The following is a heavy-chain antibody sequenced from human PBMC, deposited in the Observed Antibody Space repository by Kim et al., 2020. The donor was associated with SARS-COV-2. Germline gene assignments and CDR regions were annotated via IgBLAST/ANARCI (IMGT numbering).Heavy chain of an antibody. D-gene: IGHD3-22*01. CDR2: IDPSDSYT. J-gene: IGHJ4*02. Sequence: GESLKISCKGSGYRFTTYWITWVRQMPGKGLEWMGRIDPSDSYTNYSPSFQGHVTISADKSISTAYLQWSSLKASDTAMYYCARLPYDSSGYDFDYWGQGTLVTVSS. CDR3: ARLPYDSSGYDFDY. CDR1: GYRFTTYW. V-gene: IGHV5-10-1*01.